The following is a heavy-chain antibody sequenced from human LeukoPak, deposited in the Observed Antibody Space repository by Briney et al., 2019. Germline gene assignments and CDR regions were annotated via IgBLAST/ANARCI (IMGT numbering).Heavy chain of an antibody. CDR3: AREVKETYCGGDCYSTNWFDP. CDR2: ISAYNGNT. Sequence: ASVKVSCKASGYTFTSYGISWVRQAPGHGLEWMGWISAYNGNTNYAQKLQGRVTMTTDTSTSTAYMELRSLRSDDTAVYYCAREVKETYCGGDCYSTNWFDPWGQGTLVTVSS. D-gene: IGHD2-21*01. V-gene: IGHV1-18*01. J-gene: IGHJ5*02. CDR1: GYTFTSYG.